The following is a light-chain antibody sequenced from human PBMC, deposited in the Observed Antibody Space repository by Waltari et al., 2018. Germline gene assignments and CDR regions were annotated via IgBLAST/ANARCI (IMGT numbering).Light chain of an antibody. CDR1: QSISSY. CDR3: QQSYSTLFWT. J-gene: IGKJ1*01. Sequence: VGDRVTITCRASQSISSYLNWYQQKPGKAPKLLIYAASSLQSGVPSRFSGSGSGTDFTLTISSLQPEDFATYYCQQSYSTLFWTFGQGTKVEIK. CDR2: AAS. V-gene: IGKV1-39*01.